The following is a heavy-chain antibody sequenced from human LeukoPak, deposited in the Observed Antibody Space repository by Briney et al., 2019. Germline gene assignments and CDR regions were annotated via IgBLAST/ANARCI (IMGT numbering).Heavy chain of an antibody. V-gene: IGHV3-48*01. D-gene: IGHD6-13*01. CDR2: ISSTSSNI. CDR3: ARDPSSSWIPFDY. CDR1: GFTFSSYS. Sequence: GGSLRLSCAASGFTFSSYSMTWVRQAPGKGLEWVSHISSTSSNIFYADSVKGRFTISRDSAKNSVYLQMNSLRAEDTAVYYCARDPSSSWIPFDYWGQGTLVTVSS. J-gene: IGHJ4*02.